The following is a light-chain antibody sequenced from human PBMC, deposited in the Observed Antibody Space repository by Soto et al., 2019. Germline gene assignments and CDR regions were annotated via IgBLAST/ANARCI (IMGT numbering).Light chain of an antibody. CDR1: QSINTF. Sequence: DILLTQSPSTLPASLGDRATITCRASQSINTFLAWYQQKPGKAPRLLIYKASTINSGVPYRFSGSGSGTDFTLTISSLQPDDFATYYCQHYNSYSEAFGQGTKVDIK. CDR2: KAS. CDR3: QHYNSYSEA. J-gene: IGKJ1*01. V-gene: IGKV1-5*03.